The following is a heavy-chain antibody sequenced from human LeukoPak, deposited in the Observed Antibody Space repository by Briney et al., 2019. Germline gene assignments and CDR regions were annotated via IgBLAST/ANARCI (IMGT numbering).Heavy chain of an antibody. CDR1: GFTFSSYE. CDR2: ISSSGSTI. J-gene: IGHJ4*02. CDR3: ARDGYNFNYFDY. Sequence: GGSLRLSCAASGFTFSSYEMNWVRQAPGKGLEWVSYISSSGSTIYYADSVKGRFTISRDNAKNSLYLQMNSLRAEDTAVYYCARDGYNFNYFDYWGQGTLVTVSS. D-gene: IGHD5-24*01. V-gene: IGHV3-48*03.